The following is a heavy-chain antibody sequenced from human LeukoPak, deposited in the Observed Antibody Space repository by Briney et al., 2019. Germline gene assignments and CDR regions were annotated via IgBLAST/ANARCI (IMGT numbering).Heavy chain of an antibody. Sequence: ASVKVSCKASGYTFTSYDINWVRQATGQGLEWMGWMNPNSGNTGYAQKFQGRVTMTRNTSISTAYMELSSLRSEDTAVYYCARIARDSYYFDYRGQGTLVTVSS. V-gene: IGHV1-8*01. D-gene: IGHD2-15*01. CDR3: ARIARDSYYFDY. J-gene: IGHJ4*02. CDR1: GYTFTSYD. CDR2: MNPNSGNT.